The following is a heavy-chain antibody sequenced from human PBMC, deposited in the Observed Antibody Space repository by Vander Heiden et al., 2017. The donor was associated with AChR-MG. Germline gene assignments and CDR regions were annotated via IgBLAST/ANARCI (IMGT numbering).Heavy chain of an antibody. CDR2: MDYSGST. D-gene: IGHD5-18*01. CDR3: ARLSGYSYGSGWFDP. CDR1: GGSISSSNYY. Sequence: QLQLQESGPGLVKPSETLSLPCPVSGGSISSSNYYWGWIRQPTGKGLEWIESMDYSGSTYYNPSLKSRVTISADTAKNQFSLKLSSLTAADTAVYYCARLSGYSYGSGWFDPWGQGTLVTVSS. J-gene: IGHJ5*02. V-gene: IGHV4-39*01.